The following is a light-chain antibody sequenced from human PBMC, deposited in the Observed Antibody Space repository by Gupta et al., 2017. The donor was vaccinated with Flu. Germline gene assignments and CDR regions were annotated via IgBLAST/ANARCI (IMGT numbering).Light chain of an antibody. J-gene: IGKJ5*01. V-gene: IGKV3-15*01. CDR1: QSVSSN. Sequence: EIGMTQSPATLFVSPGERATLSCRASQSVSSNLAWYQRKPGQAPRLLIYDASTRATGIPARFSGSGSGTGFTLTISSLQSEDFAVYFCQQYTNWPLITFGQGTRLEIK. CDR2: DAS. CDR3: QQYTNWPLIT.